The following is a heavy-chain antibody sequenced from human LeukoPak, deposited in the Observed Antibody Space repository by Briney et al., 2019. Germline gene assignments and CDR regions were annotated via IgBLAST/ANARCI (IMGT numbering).Heavy chain of an antibody. CDR3: ARDRGSSPFDI. Sequence: PGGSLRLSCAASGFSFSNSWMNWVRQAPGKGLEWVSSISSSSSYIYYADSVKGRFTISRDNAKNSLYLQMNSLRAEDTAVYYCARDRGSSPFDIWGQGTMVTVSS. D-gene: IGHD6-13*01. CDR1: GFSFSNSW. CDR2: ISSSSSYI. V-gene: IGHV3-21*01. J-gene: IGHJ3*02.